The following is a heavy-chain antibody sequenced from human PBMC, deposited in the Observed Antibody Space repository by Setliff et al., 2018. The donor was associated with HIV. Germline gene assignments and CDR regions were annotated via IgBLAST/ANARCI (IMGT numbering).Heavy chain of an antibody. CDR1: GSIFSTYS. V-gene: IGHV3-48*01. J-gene: IGHJ4*02. D-gene: IGHD1-26*01. Sequence: GGSLRLSCAASGSIFSTYSMNWVRQAPGKGLEWVSYVSISGGTMYYADSVKGRFAISGDNAKNSLFLQMNSLRAEDTAVYCCARSPGWEPPSSFDYWGQGTLVTSPQ. CDR3: ARSPGWEPPSSFDY. CDR2: VSISGGTM.